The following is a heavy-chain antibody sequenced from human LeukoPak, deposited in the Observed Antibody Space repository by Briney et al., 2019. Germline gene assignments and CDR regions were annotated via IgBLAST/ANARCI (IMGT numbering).Heavy chain of an antibody. CDR1: GFTFSSYA. Sequence: GGSLRLSCAASGFTFSSYAMHWVRQALGKGLEWVAVISYDGSNKYYADSVKGRFTISRDNSKNTLYLQMNSLRAEDTAVYYCARDPGYSSSWYYYYGMDVWGQGTTVTVSS. V-gene: IGHV3-30-3*01. D-gene: IGHD6-13*01. CDR3: ARDPGYSSSWYYYYGMDV. CDR2: ISYDGSNK. J-gene: IGHJ6*02.